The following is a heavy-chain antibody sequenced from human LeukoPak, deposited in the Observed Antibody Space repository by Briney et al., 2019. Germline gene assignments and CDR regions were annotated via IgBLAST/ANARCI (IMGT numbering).Heavy chain of an antibody. CDR3: ARRLGDAFDI. CDR2: IIPILGIA. Sequence: SVKVSCKASGGTFSSYAISWVRQAPGQGLEWMGRIIPILGIANYAQKFQGRVTMTRDTSTSTVYMELSSLRSEDTAVYYCARRLGDAFDIWGQGTMVTVSS. V-gene: IGHV1-69*04. J-gene: IGHJ3*02. D-gene: IGHD6-19*01. CDR1: GGTFSSYA.